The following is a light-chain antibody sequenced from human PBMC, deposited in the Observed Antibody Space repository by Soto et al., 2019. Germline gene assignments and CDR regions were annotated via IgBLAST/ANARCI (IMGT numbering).Light chain of an antibody. J-gene: IGLJ1*01. Sequence: QSVLTQPPSVSGAPGQRVTISCTGSSSNIGAGYDVHWYQQLPGTAPKLLIYGSSNRPLGVPDRFSGSKSGTSASLAIAGLQAEDEADYYCQSYDSSLTLDVFGTGTKVTVL. CDR3: QSYDSSLTLDV. CDR2: GSS. CDR1: SSNIGAGYD. V-gene: IGLV1-40*01.